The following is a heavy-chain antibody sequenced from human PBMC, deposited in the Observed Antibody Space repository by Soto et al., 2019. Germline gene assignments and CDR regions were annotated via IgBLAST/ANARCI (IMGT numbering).Heavy chain of an antibody. CDR2: MYHSGST. V-gene: IGHV4-30-2*01. D-gene: IGHD2-2*01. CDR1: GGSISSGGYS. J-gene: IGHJ4*02. CDR3: ARVPDY. Sequence: QLQLQESGSGLVKPSQTLSLTCAVSGGSISSGGYSWSWIRQPPGKGLEWIGYMYHSGSTYYNPSLKSRITISIATSKNPFSLKLSSVTAADTAVYYCARVPDYWCQGMLVTVSS.